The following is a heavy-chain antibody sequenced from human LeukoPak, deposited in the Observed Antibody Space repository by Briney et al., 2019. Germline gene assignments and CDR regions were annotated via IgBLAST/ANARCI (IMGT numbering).Heavy chain of an antibody. D-gene: IGHD3-9*01. Sequence: PGGSLRLSCAASGFTFSSYAMSWVRQAPGKGLEWVSAISGSGGSTYYGDSVKGRFTISRDNSKNTLYLQMNSMGAEDTAVYYCAKERGILTAFGMDVWGQGTTVTVSS. CDR1: GFTFSSYA. J-gene: IGHJ6*02. CDR2: ISGSGGST. V-gene: IGHV3-23*01. CDR3: AKERGILTAFGMDV.